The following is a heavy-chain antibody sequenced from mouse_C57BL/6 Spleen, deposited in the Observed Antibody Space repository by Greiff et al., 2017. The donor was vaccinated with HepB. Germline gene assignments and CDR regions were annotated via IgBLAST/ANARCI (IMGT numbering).Heavy chain of an antibody. V-gene: IGHV3-8*01. CDR1: VYSITSDY. D-gene: IGHD2-3*01. CDR2: ISYSGST. J-gene: IGHJ2*01. CDR3: AKFGGYSYYSDC. Sequence: EVQRVVSGPGLANPSQTLSLSCSITVYSITSDYWNWIRKFPGNKLEYMGYISYSGSTYYNPSLKSRISITRDTSKNQYYLQLNSVTTEDTATYYCAKFGGYSYYSDCCGQGTPPTVSS.